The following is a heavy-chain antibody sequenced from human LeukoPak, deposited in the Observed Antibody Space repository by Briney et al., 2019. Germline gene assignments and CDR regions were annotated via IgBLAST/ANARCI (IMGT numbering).Heavy chain of an antibody. D-gene: IGHD3-9*01. CDR2: FDPEDGET. CDR1: GYTFTGYY. CDR3: ATAHFFYDILTKNWFDP. V-gene: IGHV1-24*01. J-gene: IGHJ5*02. Sequence: ASVKVSCKASGYTFTGYYMHWVRQAPGKGLEWMGGFDPEDGETIYAQKFQGRVTMTEDTSTDTAYMELSSLRSEDTAVYYCATAHFFYDILTKNWFDPWGQGTLVSVSS.